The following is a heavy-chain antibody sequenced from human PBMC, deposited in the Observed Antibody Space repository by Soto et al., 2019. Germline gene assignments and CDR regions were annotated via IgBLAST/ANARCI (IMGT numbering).Heavy chain of an antibody. CDR2: IYPGDSDT. CDR3: ARAGDSSSSSVYYYYYGMDV. D-gene: IGHD6-6*01. CDR1: GYSFTSYW. J-gene: IGHJ6*02. Sequence: GESLKISCKGSGYSFTSYWIGWVRQMPGKGLEWMGIIYPGDSDTRYSPSFQGQVTISADKSISTAYLQWSSLKASDTAMYYCARAGDSSSSSVYYYYYGMDVWGQGTTVTVS. V-gene: IGHV5-51*01.